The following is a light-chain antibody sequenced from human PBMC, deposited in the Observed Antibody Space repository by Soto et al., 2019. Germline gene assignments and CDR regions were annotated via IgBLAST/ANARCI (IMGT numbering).Light chain of an antibody. V-gene: IGLV2-14*01. CDR1: SSDVGTNNF. J-gene: IGLJ1*01. CDR3: SSYTISNTPYV. CDR2: EVN. Sequence: QSALTQPASVSGSPGQSITISCTGTSSDVGTNNFVSWYQHHPGKAPKLMIFEVNNRPSGVSNRFSGSKSGNMASLTISRLQAEDEADYYCSSYTISNTPYVFGTGTKVTVL.